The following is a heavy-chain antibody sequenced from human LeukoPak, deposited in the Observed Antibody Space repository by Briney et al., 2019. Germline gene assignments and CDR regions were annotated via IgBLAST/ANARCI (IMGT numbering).Heavy chain of an antibody. Sequence: GGSLRLSCAASGFTFSDYYMSWIRQAPGKGLEWVSYISCSSSYTNYADSVKGRFTISRDNAKNSLYLQMNSLRAEDTAVYYCAAGVTYYYDSSGPTPGSTFDIWGQGTMVTVSS. D-gene: IGHD3-22*01. CDR1: GFTFSDYY. V-gene: IGHV3-11*06. J-gene: IGHJ3*02. CDR3: AAGVTYYYDSSGPTPGSTFDI. CDR2: ISCSSSYT.